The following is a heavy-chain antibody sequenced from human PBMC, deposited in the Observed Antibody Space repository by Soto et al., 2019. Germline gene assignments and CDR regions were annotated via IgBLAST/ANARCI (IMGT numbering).Heavy chain of an antibody. CDR1: GGSISSGESY. J-gene: IGHJ4*02. CDR2: IYYSGST. D-gene: IGHD3-22*01. Sequence: PSETLSLTCTLSGGSISSGESYWSWIRQPPGKGLEWIGYIYYSGSTYYNPSLKSRLTISVDTSKNQFSLKLSSVTAADTAVYFCARTEYDSRGSDYRGQGTLVTVSS. CDR3: ARTEYDSRGSDY. V-gene: IGHV4-30-4*01.